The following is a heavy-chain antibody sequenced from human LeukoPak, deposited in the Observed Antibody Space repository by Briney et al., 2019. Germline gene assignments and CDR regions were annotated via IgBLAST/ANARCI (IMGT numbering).Heavy chain of an antibody. J-gene: IGHJ4*02. CDR1: GFTFSSYA. V-gene: IGHV3-23*01. CDR3: AKDRYYDSSGICDY. CDR2: ISGSGGST. D-gene: IGHD3-22*01. Sequence: GGSLRLSCAASGFTFSSYAMSWVRQAPGKGLEWVSAISGSGGSTYYADSVKGRFTISRDNSKNTLYLQMNSLRAEDTAVCYCAKDRYYDSSGICDYWGQGTLVTVSS.